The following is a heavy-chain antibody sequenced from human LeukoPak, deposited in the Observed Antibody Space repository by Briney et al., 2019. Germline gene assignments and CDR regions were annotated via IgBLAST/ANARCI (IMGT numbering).Heavy chain of an antibody. J-gene: IGHJ4*02. CDR1: GYSISSGYY. Sequence: SETLSLTCTVSGYSISSGYYWGWIRRPPGKGLEWIGSMYHSGSTYYNPSLKSRVTISVDTSKNQFSLKLSSVTAADTAVYYCARDRSIAARRRGDFDYWGQGTLVTVSS. V-gene: IGHV4-38-2*02. D-gene: IGHD6-6*01. CDR2: MYHSGST. CDR3: ARDRSIAARRRGDFDY.